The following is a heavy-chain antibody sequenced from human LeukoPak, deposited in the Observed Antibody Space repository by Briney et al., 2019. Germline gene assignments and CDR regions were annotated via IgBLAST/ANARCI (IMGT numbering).Heavy chain of an antibody. D-gene: IGHD4-11*01. CDR2: IYYSGST. CDR3: AREWQYQFDY. J-gene: IGHJ4*02. CDR1: GGSFSGYY. Sequence: SETLSLTCAVYGGSFSGYYWSWIRQSPGKGLEWIGYIYYSGSTNYNPSLKSRVTISVDTSKNQFSLKLSSVTAADTAVYYCAREWQYQFDYWGQGSLVTISS. V-gene: IGHV4-59*12.